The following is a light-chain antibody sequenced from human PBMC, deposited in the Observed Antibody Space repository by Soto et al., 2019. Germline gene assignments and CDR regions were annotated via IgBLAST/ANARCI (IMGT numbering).Light chain of an antibody. J-gene: IGKJ1*01. CDR3: QQHSHWPPWT. CDR2: GAS. V-gene: IGKV3-11*01. CDR1: QNVRTF. Sequence: EVVLTQSPATLSLSPGERATLSCRASQNVRTFLDWYQQKPGQAPRLLIYGASNRATGIPARFSGSGSGTDFTLTIGSLEPEDFAVYYCQQHSHWPPWTCGQGTRVEIQ.